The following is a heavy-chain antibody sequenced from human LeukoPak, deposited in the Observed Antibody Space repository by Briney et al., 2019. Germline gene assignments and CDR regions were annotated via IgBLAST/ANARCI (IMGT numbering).Heavy chain of an antibody. CDR1: GYTFTGYY. CDR2: INPNSGGT. CDR3: ARDSVVVVAATLGWFDP. Sequence: WASVKVSCKASGYTFTGYYMHWVRQAPGQGLEWMGWINPNSGGTNYAQKFQGRVTMTRDTSTSTVYMELSSLRSEDTAVYYCARDSVVVVAATLGWFDPWGQGTLVTVSS. V-gene: IGHV1-2*02. D-gene: IGHD2-15*01. J-gene: IGHJ5*02.